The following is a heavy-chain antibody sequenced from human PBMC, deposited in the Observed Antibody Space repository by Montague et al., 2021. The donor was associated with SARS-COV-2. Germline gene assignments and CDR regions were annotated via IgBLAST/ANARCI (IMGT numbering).Heavy chain of an antibody. D-gene: IGHD2-15*01. CDR2: TYYRSKWYH. V-gene: IGHV6-1*01. J-gene: IGHJ3*02. CDR3: ARTTTRMLYPENAFDI. CDR1: GDSVSSNTAT. Sequence: CAISGDSVSSNTATWNGIRQSPSRGLEWLGRTYYRSKWYHYYAISLKSRITINPDTSRNQFSLQLSSVAPEDTAVFYCARTTTRMLYPENAFDIWGQGTMVTVSS.